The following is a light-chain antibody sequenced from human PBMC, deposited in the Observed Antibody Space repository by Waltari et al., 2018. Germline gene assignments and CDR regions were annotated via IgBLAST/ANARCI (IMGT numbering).Light chain of an antibody. CDR2: EVT. V-gene: IGLV2-8*01. CDR3: CSYAGTNNLGV. Sequence: QSALTQPPSASGSPGPSVTISCPGTSRDVGGSDPAPWYQQHPGKAPNLLIYEVTKRPSGVPDRFSGSKSGNTASLTVSGLQAEDEADYYCCSYAGTNNLGVFGGGTKLTVL. J-gene: IGLJ3*02. CDR1: SRDVGGSDP.